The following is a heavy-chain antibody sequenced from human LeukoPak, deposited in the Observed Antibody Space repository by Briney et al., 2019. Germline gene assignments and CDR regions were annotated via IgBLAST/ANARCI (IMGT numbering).Heavy chain of an antibody. D-gene: IGHD3-16*01. CDR3: ARGGGGFLDH. J-gene: IGHJ4*02. Sequence: SQTLSLTCAVSGGSISSGGYSWSWIRQPPGKGLEWIGYIYHSGSTYYNPSLKSRVTISVDRSKNQFSLKLSSVTAADTAVYYCARGGGGFLDHWGQGTLVSVSS. CDR2: IYHSGST. CDR1: GGSISSGGYS. V-gene: IGHV4-30-2*01.